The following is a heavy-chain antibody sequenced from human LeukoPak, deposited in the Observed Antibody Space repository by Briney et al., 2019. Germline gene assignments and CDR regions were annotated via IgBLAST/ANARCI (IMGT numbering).Heavy chain of an antibody. D-gene: IGHD1-26*01. Sequence: PSETLSLTCTVSGGSISSYYWSWIRQPPGKGLEWIGYIYTSGSTNYNPSLKSRVTMSVDTSKNQFSLKLSSVTAADTAVYYCARENSGSYRESDYWGQGTLVTVSS. J-gene: IGHJ4*02. V-gene: IGHV4-4*09. CDR3: ARENSGSYRESDY. CDR2: IYTSGST. CDR1: GGSISSYY.